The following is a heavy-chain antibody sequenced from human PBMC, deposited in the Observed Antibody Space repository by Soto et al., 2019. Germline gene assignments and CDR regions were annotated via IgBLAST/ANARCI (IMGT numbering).Heavy chain of an antibody. V-gene: IGHV1-2*04. CDR3: ARGGVIYYYYYGMDV. D-gene: IGHD3-16*02. CDR1: GYTFTGYY. Sequence: ASVKVSCKASGYTFTGYYMHCVRQAPGQGLEWMGWINPNSGGTNYAQKFQGWVTMTRDTSISTAYMELSRLRSDDTAVYYCARGGVIYYYYYGMDVWGQGTTVTVSS. CDR2: INPNSGGT. J-gene: IGHJ6*02.